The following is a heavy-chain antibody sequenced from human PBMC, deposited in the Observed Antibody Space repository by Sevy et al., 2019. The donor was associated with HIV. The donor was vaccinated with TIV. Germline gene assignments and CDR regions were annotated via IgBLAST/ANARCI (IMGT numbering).Heavy chain of an antibody. Sequence: SETLSLTCAVSGGSFSGYFWNWIRQSPGKGLEWIGEINHTGSLKYNPSLKSRVTISVDASKGQLSLHLRSMTAADTAVYYCARGRQAYVVVVPSTVPFDYWGRGTLVTVSS. CDR1: GGSFSGYF. J-gene: IGHJ4*02. CDR3: ARGRQAYVVVVPSTVPFDY. CDR2: INHTGSL. D-gene: IGHD2-2*01. V-gene: IGHV4-34*01.